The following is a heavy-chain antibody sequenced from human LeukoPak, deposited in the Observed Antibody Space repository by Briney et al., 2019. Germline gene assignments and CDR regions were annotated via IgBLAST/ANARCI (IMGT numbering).Heavy chain of an antibody. CDR1: GFSFRWSW. CDR3: AREEGAFDI. J-gene: IGHJ3*02. CDR2: IKQDGSEK. Sequence: PGGSLRLSCAASGFSFRWSWMSWVRQAPGKGLEWVANIKQDGSEKYYGDSVKGRFTISRDNAKNTLYLHMNSLRAEDTAVYYCAREEGAFDIWGQGTMVTVSS. V-gene: IGHV3-7*01.